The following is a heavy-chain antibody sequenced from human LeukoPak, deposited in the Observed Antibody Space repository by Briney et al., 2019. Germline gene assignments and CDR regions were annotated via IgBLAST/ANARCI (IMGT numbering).Heavy chain of an antibody. CDR1: GFTFSSYW. D-gene: IGHD1-26*01. J-gene: IGHJ3*02. V-gene: IGHV3-7*01. CDR3: ARQETSSYNGAFDI. CDR2: KKQDGSEK. Sequence: GGSLRLSCAASGFTFSSYWMSWVRQAPGKGLEWVANKKQDGSEKYYVDSVKGRFTISRDNAKNSLYLQMNSLRAEDTAVYYCARQETSSYNGAFDIWGQGTMVTVSS.